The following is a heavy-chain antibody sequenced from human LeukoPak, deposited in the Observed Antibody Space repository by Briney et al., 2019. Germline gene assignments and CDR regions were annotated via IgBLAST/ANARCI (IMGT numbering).Heavy chain of an antibody. Sequence: PSETLSLTCAVSGYSISSGYYWGWIRQPPGKGLEWIGSIYDSGSTYYNPSLKSRVTISVDTSKNQFSLKLSSVTAADTAVYYCAIGIVVVPAAMVSDAFDIWGQGTMVTVSS. V-gene: IGHV4-38-2*01. CDR3: AIGIVVVPAAMVSDAFDI. J-gene: IGHJ3*02. CDR2: IYDSGST. D-gene: IGHD2-2*01. CDR1: GYSISSGYY.